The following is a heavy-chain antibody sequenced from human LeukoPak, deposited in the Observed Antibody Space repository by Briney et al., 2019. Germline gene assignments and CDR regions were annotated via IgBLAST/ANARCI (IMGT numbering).Heavy chain of an antibody. CDR2: IYYSGRT. D-gene: IGHD1-26*01. Sequence: PSETLSLTCTVSGGSISSSNYYWGWIRQPPGKGLERIGSIYYSGRTYYNPSLKSRVTISVDTSKNQFSLKLSSVTAADTAVYYCARVGQSLDEVDYWGQGTMVSVCS. V-gene: IGHV4-39*01. J-gene: IGHJ4*02. CDR1: GGSISSSNYY. CDR3: ARVGQSLDEVDY.